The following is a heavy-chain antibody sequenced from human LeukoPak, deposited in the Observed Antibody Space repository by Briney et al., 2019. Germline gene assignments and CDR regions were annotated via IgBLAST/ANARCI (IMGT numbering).Heavy chain of an antibody. Sequence: SETLSLTCTVSGDSISSYYWSWIRQPPGKGLEWIGYIYYSGSTNYNPSLKSRVTISVDTSKNQFSLKLSSVTAADTAVYYCARNGDSYGVWGQGTLVTVSS. J-gene: IGHJ4*02. CDR1: GDSISSYY. V-gene: IGHV4-59*12. CDR3: ARNGDSYGV. D-gene: IGHD2-21*02. CDR2: IYYSGST.